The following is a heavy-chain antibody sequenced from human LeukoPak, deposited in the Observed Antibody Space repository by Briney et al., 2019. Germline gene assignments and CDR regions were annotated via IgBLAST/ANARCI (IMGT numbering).Heavy chain of an antibody. CDR2: IRYDGSNK. D-gene: IGHD4-23*01. J-gene: IGHJ4*02. V-gene: IGHV3-30*02. CDR3: AKDVDYGGNSGVFDY. CDR1: GFTFSDFA. Sequence: PGGSLRLSCAASGFTFSDFAMHWVRQAPGKGLEWVAFIRYDGSNKYYADFVKGRFTISRDNSKNTLYLQMNSLRAEDTAVYYCAKDVDYGGNSGVFDYWGQGTLVTVSS.